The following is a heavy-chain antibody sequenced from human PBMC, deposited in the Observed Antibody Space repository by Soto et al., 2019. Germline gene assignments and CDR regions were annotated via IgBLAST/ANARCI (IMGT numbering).Heavy chain of an antibody. J-gene: IGHJ4*02. CDR1: GYTFTSYG. D-gene: IGHD4-17*01. V-gene: IGHV1-18*01. CDR3: ARGTTVETGSY. CDR2: ISAYNGNT. Sequence: QVQLVQSGAEVKKPGASVKVSCKASGYTFTSYGINWVRQAPGQGLEWMGWISAYNGNTNYAQKLQGRVTMTTDTSRRTAYMERRSLRSDETAVYYGARGTTVETGSYWGQGTLVTVSS.